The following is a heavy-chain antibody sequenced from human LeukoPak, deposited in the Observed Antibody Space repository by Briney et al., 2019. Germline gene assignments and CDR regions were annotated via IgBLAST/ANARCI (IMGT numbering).Heavy chain of an antibody. CDR1: GFTFSNYG. CDR3: ARGGAARPDF. V-gene: IGHV3-48*01. D-gene: IGHD6-6*01. J-gene: IGHJ4*02. CDR2: ISLSSDFI. Sequence: GGSLRLSCAASGFTFSNYGIHWVRQAPGKGLEWLSYISLSSDFIYYGDSVRGRFTISRDNAKNSLYLQMNSLRVEDTAVYYCARGGAARPDFWGQGTLVTVSS.